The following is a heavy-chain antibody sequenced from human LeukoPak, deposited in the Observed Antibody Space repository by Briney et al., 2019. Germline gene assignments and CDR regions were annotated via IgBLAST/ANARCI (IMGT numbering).Heavy chain of an antibody. D-gene: IGHD1-1*01. CDR3: ARGVGPGISFDV. CDR2: LHYSANT. Sequence: PSETLSLTCSISGASISTYYWSWIRQPPGKGLQWLGYLHYSANTNYNPFLKSQVTISVDTSKNQFSLKMSSVTAADTAVYYCARGVGPGISFDVWGRGTMVTVSS. V-gene: IGHV4-59*01. CDR1: GASISTYY. J-gene: IGHJ3*01.